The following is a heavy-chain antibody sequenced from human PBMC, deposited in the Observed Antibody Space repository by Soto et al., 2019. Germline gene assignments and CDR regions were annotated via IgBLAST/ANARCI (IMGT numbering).Heavy chain of an antibody. V-gene: IGHV1-2*02. CDR1: GYTFTGHY. CDR3: ARDLCPLGSGSPCPTCGMDL. D-gene: IGHD3-10*01. J-gene: IGHJ6*02. CDR2: LKPDNGGT. Sequence: ASVKVSCKASGYTFTGHYMHWVRQVSGRRLEFLGWLKPDNGGTYYAPKFQGRVTFTRDTSKTTACMEMSGLQSDDTAVYFCARDLCPLGSGSPCPTCGMDLWGQGTTVTVSS.